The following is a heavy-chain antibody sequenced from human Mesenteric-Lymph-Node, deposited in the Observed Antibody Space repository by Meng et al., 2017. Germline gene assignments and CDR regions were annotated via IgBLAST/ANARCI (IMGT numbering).Heavy chain of an antibody. CDR1: GYSISSGYY. V-gene: IGHV4-38-2*02. D-gene: IGHD3-22*01. J-gene: IGHJ6*02. Sequence: SETLSLTCTVSGYSISSGYYWGWIRQPPGKGLEWIGSIYHSGSTYYNPSLKSRVTISVDTSKNQFSLKLSSMTAADTAVYYCARDLDSSGYYYAPYGMDVWGQGTTVTAP. CDR2: IYHSGST. CDR3: ARDLDSSGYYYAPYGMDV.